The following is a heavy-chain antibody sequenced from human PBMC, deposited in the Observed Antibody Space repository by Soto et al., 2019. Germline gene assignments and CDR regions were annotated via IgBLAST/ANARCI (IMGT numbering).Heavy chain of an antibody. CDR1: GGTFSSYA. CDR2: IIPIFGTA. CDR3: ARLPRWLQFAPQFGSNWFDP. Sequence: QVQLVQSGAEVKKPGSSVKVSCKASGGTFSSYAISWVRQAPGQGLEWMGGIIPIFGTANYAQKFQGRVTITADESTSTAYMELSSLRSEDTAVYYCARLPRWLQFAPQFGSNWFDPWGQGTLVTVSS. D-gene: IGHD5-12*01. J-gene: IGHJ5*02. V-gene: IGHV1-69*12.